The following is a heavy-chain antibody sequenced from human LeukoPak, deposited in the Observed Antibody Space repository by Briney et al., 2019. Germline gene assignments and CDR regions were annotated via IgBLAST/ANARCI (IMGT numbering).Heavy chain of an antibody. CDR2: SYYSGST. J-gene: IGHJ4*02. Sequence: SETLSLTCTVSGGSISSGDYYWSWIRQPPGKGLEWIGYSYYSGSTYYNPSLKSRVTISVDTSKNQFSLKLSSVTAADTAVYYCASPTIFGVVIDYWGQGTLVTVSS. CDR1: GGSISSGDYY. D-gene: IGHD3-3*01. CDR3: ASPTIFGVVIDY. V-gene: IGHV4-30-4*08.